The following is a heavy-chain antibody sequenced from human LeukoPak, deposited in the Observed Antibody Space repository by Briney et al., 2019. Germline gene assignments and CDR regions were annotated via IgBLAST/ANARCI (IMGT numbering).Heavy chain of an antibody. CDR3: ARGGSYLSAFDI. Sequence: ASVKVSCKVSGYTLTELSMHWVRQAPGKGLEWMGGFDPEHGETVYAQKFQGRLTMTEDTSTHTAYMELSSLRSEDTAVYYCARGGSYLSAFDIWGQGTMVTVSS. CDR2: FDPEHGET. J-gene: IGHJ3*02. V-gene: IGHV1-24*01. D-gene: IGHD1-26*01. CDR1: GYTLTELS.